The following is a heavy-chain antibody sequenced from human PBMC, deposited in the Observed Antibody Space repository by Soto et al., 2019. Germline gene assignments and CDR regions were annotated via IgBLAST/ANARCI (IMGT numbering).Heavy chain of an antibody. D-gene: IGHD3-9*01. CDR1: GFIFNRFG. Sequence: PGGSLRLSCAASGFIFNRFGMHWVRQAPGKGLEWVAVISYDGRNIYYADSMKGRFTISRDNYQDTLYLQMNSLRPEDTAMYYCAKSVDISDRRVPPSDYWGQGTLVNVSS. V-gene: IGHV3-30*18. CDR3: AKSVDISDRRVPPSDY. J-gene: IGHJ4*02. CDR2: ISYDGRNI.